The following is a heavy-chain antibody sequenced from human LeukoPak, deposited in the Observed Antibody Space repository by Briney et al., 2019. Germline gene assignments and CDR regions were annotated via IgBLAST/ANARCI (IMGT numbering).Heavy chain of an antibody. CDR2: INPSGGST. CDR1: GGTFSSYA. Sequence: RGASVKVSCKASGGTFSSYAISWVRQAPGQGLEWMGIINPSGGSTSYAQKFQGRVTMTRDMSTSTVYMELSSLRSEDTAVYYCARALGVAFDIWGQGTMVTVSS. V-gene: IGHV1-46*01. CDR3: ARALGVAFDI. J-gene: IGHJ3*02.